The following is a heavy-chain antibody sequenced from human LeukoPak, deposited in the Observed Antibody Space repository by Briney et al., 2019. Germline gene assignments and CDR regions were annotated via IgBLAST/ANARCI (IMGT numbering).Heavy chain of an antibody. CDR1: SGSISTSNYY. CDR3: AKPSNYYGSATDAFDF. Sequence: SETLSLTCTVSSGSISTSNYYWGWVRQPPGKALEWIGNIFYSGSTYYSPSLKSRVTISLDTSRNQFSLKLNSVTAADTAVYYCAKPSNYYGSATDAFDFWGQGTMVTVSS. CDR2: IFYSGST. J-gene: IGHJ3*01. V-gene: IGHV4-39*07. D-gene: IGHD3-10*01.